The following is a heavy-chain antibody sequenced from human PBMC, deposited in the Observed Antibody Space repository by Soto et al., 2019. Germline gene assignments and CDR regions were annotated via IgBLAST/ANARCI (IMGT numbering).Heavy chain of an antibody. Sequence: SETLSLTCAVSGGSISSGGYSWSWIRQPPGKGLEWIGYIYHSGSTYYNPSLKSRVTISVDRSKNQFSLKLSSVTAADTAVYYCARDSSSSYNWFDPWGQGTLVTVSS. CDR3: ARDSSSSYNWFDP. J-gene: IGHJ5*02. D-gene: IGHD6-13*01. V-gene: IGHV4-30-2*01. CDR1: GGSISSGGYS. CDR2: IYHSGST.